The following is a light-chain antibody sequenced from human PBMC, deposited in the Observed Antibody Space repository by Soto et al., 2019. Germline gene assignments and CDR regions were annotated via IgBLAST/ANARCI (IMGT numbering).Light chain of an antibody. V-gene: IGKV3-11*01. Sequence: EIVLTQSQATLSLSPGGSSTLSCRASQSVSSYLAWYQQKPGQAPRLLIYDASNRATGIPARFSGSGSGTDFTLTISSLEPEDFAVYYCKQRSNWPITVGKGKRLEIK. CDR1: QSVSSY. CDR3: KQRSNWPIT. CDR2: DAS. J-gene: IGKJ5*01.